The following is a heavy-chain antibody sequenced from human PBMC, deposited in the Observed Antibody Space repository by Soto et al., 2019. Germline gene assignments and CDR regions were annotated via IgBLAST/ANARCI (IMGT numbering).Heavy chain of an antibody. CDR3: ARGYIRTFHY. CDR1: GGSFSGYY. V-gene: IGHV4-34*01. D-gene: IGHD2-2*02. Sequence: QVQLQQWGAGLLKPSETMSLTCAVYGGSFSGYYWNWIRQPPGKGLEWVGEINHSGSTNYNPSLMRRVTISVDTSNNQFSRKLSPVTAADTALYFCARGYIRTFHYWGQGALVTVSS. CDR2: INHSGST. J-gene: IGHJ4*02.